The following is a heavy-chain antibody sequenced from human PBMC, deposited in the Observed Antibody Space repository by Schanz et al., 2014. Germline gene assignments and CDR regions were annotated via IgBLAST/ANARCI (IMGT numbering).Heavy chain of an antibody. J-gene: IGHJ3*02. CDR3: ARKMKLGVYGGKGHDSLDI. V-gene: IGHV3-74*01. CDR1: GFTFSSYW. D-gene: IGHD4-17*01. CDR2: ISGTGGDDT. Sequence: EAQLVESGGGLVQPGGSLRLSCAASGFTFSSYWMHWVRQVPGKGLVWVSSISGTGGDDTYYADSVKGRFTISRDNSKNTLYLQMNTLRAEDTAVYYCARKMKLGVYGGKGHDSLDIWGQGTMVAVSS.